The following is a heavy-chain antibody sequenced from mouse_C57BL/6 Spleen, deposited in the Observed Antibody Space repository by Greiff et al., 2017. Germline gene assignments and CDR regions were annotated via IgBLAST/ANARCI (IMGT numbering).Heavy chain of an antibody. CDR1: GYSITSGYY. CDR2: ISYDGSN. Sequence: ESGPGLVKPSQSLSLTCSVTGYSITSGYYWNWIRQFPGNKLEWMGYISYDGSNNYIPSLKNRISITRDTSKNQFFLKLNSVTTEDTATYYCARGGAQATFAYWGQGTLVTVSA. D-gene: IGHD3-2*02. CDR3: ARGGAQATFAY. J-gene: IGHJ3*01. V-gene: IGHV3-6*01.